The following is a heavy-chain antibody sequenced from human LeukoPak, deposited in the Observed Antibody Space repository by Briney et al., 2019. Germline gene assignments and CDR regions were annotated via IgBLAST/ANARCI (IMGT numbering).Heavy chain of an antibody. CDR2: ISAYNGNT. D-gene: IGHD3-22*01. CDR3: ARDSSAYTRHFDY. Sequence: ASVKVSCKASGHIFVNFGISWVRQAPRQGLEWVGWISAYNGNTNYAQKFRGRVTMTTDTSTNTAYMELRNLGSDDTAMYFCARDSSAYTRHFDYWGQGSLVTVSS. J-gene: IGHJ4*02. V-gene: IGHV1-18*01. CDR1: GHIFVNFG.